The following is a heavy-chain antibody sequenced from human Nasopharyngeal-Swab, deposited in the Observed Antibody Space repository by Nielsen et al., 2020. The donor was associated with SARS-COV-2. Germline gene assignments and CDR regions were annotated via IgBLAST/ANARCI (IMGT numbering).Heavy chain of an antibody. CDR3: ARTGAGTPYWYFDL. CDR1: GFTFSSYA. D-gene: IGHD6-19*01. J-gene: IGHJ2*01. V-gene: IGHV3-23*01. Sequence: GGSLRLSCAASGFTFSSYAMSWVRQAPGKGLEWVSAISGSGGSTYYADSVKGRFTISRDNSKNTLYLQMNSLRAGDTAVYYCARTGAGTPYWYFDLWGRGTLVTVSS. CDR2: ISGSGGST.